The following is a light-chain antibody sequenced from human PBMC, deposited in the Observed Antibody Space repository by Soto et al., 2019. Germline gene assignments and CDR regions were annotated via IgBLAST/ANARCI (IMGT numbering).Light chain of an antibody. Sequence: VNSQKLLSLPVDHRYAAPPSFRASQSLLHSNGYNYLDWYLQKPGQSPQLLIYLGSNRAAGVPDRFSGSGSGTDFTLKISRVEAEDVGVYSCMQALQTPPNFGRGTKVDIK. CDR2: LGS. J-gene: IGKJ4*01. CDR1: QSLLHSNGYNY. V-gene: IGKV2-28*01. CDR3: MQALQTPPN.